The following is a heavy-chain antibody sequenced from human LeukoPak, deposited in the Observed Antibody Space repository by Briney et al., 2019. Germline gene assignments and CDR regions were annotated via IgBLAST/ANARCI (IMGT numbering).Heavy chain of an antibody. CDR2: IRYDGSSK. CDR3: ARGPSGYHNT. CDR1: GFTFSSYG. J-gene: IGHJ4*02. V-gene: IGHV3-30*02. Sequence: GGSLRLSCAASGFTFSSYGMHWVRQAPGKGLEWAAFIRYDGSSKYYADSVKGRFTISRDNSKNTLYLQMNSLRAEDTAVYYCARGPSGYHNTGGQGALVTVSS. D-gene: IGHD5-12*01.